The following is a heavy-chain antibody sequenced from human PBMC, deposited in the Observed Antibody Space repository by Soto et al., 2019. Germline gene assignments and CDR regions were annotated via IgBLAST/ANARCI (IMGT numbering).Heavy chain of an antibody. V-gene: IGHV3-30*18. CDR2: ISYDGSNK. CDR3: AKDYYDSSGYYGSGY. J-gene: IGHJ4*02. CDR1: GFTFSSYG. Sequence: HPGGSLRLSCAASGFTFSSYGMHWVRQAPGKGLEWVAVISYDGSNKYYADSVKGRFTISRDNSKNTLYLQMNSLRAEDTAVYYCAKDYYDSSGYYGSGYWGQGTLVTVSS. D-gene: IGHD3-22*01.